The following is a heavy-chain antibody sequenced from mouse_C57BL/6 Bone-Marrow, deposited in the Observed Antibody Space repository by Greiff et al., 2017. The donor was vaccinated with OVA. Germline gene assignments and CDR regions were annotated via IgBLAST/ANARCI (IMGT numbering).Heavy chain of an antibody. V-gene: IGHV5-4*01. CDR3: ARDRYGTGTAWFAY. Sequence: EVQVVESGGGLVKPGGSLKLSCAASGFTFSSYAMSWVRQTPEKRLEWVATISDGGSYTYYPDNVKGRFTISRDNAKNNLYLQMSHLKSEDTAMYYCARDRYGTGTAWFAYWGQGTLVTVSA. J-gene: IGHJ3*01. CDR1: GFTFSSYA. CDR2: ISDGGSYT. D-gene: IGHD4-1*01.